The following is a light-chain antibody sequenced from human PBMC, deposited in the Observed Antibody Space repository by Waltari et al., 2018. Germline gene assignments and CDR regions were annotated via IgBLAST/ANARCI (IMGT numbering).Light chain of an antibody. CDR1: SSNIGNNY. J-gene: IGLJ2*01. CDR2: DND. V-gene: IGLV1-51*01. Sequence: QSVLTQPPSVSAAPGPKVTISCSGGSSNIGNNYVSWYQHVPGTAPKVVIYDNDKRPARIPDRFSGSKSGASATLGITGLQPGDEADYYCGTWDSSLSAVVFGGGTKLTVL. CDR3: GTWDSSLSAVV.